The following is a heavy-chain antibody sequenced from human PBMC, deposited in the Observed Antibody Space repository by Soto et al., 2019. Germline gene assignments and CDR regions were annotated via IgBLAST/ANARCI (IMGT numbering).Heavy chain of an antibody. J-gene: IGHJ4*02. CDR2: ISSSSSYI. D-gene: IGHD1-1*01. Sequence: PGGSLRLSCAASGFTFSSYSMNWVRQAPGKGLEWVSSISSSSSYIYYADSVKGRFTISRDNAKNSLYLQMNSLRAEDTAVYYCARDQGTGTRLGGWGQGTLVTVSS. V-gene: IGHV3-21*01. CDR3: ARDQGTGTRLGG. CDR1: GFTFSSYS.